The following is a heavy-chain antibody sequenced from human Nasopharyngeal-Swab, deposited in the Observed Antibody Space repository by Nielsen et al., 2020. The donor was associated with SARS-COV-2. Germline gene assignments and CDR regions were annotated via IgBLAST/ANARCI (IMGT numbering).Heavy chain of an antibody. CDR3: ARTFNLRGIAEAGNVGDL. D-gene: IGHD6-19*01. CDR1: GFAFNKYG. CDR2: IWYDGSKK. V-gene: IGHV3-33*01. J-gene: IGHJ3*01. Sequence: GESLKISCAASGFAFNKYGMHWVRQAPGKGLEWVARIWYDGSKKNYGDSVKGRFTISRDDSKNTGYLQMNSRRVEDTAVYYCARTFNLRGIAEAGNVGDLWGQGTMVTVSS.